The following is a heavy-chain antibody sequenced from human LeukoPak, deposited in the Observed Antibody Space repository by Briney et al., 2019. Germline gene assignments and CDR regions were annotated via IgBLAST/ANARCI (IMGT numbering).Heavy chain of an antibody. CDR3: ARDSDYGADY. D-gene: IGHD4-17*01. V-gene: IGHV4-59*01. J-gene: IGHJ4*02. Sequence: PSETLSLTCTVSGGSISSYYGSWIRQPPGKGLEWIGYIYYSGSTNYNPSLKSRVTISVDTSKNQFSLKLSSVTAADTAVYYCARDSDYGADYWGQGTLVTVSS. CDR2: IYYSGST. CDR1: GGSISSYY.